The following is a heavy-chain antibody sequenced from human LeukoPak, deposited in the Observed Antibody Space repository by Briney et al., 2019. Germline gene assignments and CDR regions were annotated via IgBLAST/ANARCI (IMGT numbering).Heavy chain of an antibody. D-gene: IGHD2-2*02. V-gene: IGHV3-21*01. J-gene: IGHJ4*02. CDR2: ISSSSSYI. CDR1: GFTFSTYW. Sequence: GGSLRLSCAASGFTFSTYWMHWVRQAPGKGLEWVSSISSSSSYIYYADSVKGRFTISRDNAKNSLYLQMNSLRAEDTAVYYCARGPYSLGYCSSTSCYNNDYWGQGTLVTVSS. CDR3: ARGPYSLGYCSSTSCYNNDY.